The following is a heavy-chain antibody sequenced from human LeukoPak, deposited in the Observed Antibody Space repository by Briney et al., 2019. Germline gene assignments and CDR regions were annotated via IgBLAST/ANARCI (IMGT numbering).Heavy chain of an antibody. J-gene: IGHJ4*02. CDR2: ITGSSTTI. CDR3: ATSTGALGY. D-gene: IGHD1-26*01. V-gene: IGHV3-48*02. CDR1: GFTFSSYA. Sequence: GGSLRLSCVASGFTFSSYAMSWVRQAPGKGLEWVSYITGSSTTIYYADSVKGRFTVSRDNAKNSLYLQMNSLRDEDTAVYYCATSTGALGYWGQGTLVTVSS.